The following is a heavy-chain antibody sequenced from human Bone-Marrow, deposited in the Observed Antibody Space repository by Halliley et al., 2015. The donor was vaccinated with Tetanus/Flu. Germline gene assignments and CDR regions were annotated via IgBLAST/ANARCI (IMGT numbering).Heavy chain of an antibody. CDR3: ARSTNYDILGTGMNV. V-gene: IGHV5-10-1*01. J-gene: IGHJ6*02. CDR2: LDPSDSYT. Sequence: QLVQSGAEVKKPGESLRISCKGSEYSFTRYWINWVRQMPGKGLEWMGRLDPSDSYTTYSPSFQGHVTISVDRSITTTYLQWSRWRPSDTAINYGARSTNYDILGTGMNVWGQGPTVPFS. CDR1: EYSFTRYW. D-gene: IGHD3-9*01.